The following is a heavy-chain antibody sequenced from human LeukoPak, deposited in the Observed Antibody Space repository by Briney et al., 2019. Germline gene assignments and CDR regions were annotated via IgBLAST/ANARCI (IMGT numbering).Heavy chain of an antibody. V-gene: IGHV3-48*04. Sequence: PGGSLRLSCAASGFSFSVYSMNWVRQAPGKGLEWLSYISSSSSVIYYADSVKGRFTISRDDAKNSLYLQMNSLRAEDTAVYYCTRDGAVAGDWGQGTLVTVSS. CDR2: ISSSSSVI. J-gene: IGHJ4*02. CDR1: GFSFSVYS. D-gene: IGHD6-19*01. CDR3: TRDGAVAGD.